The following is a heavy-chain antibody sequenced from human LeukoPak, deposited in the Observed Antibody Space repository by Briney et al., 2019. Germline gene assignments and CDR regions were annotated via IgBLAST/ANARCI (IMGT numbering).Heavy chain of an antibody. CDR1: GFSFSTYA. CDR3: ARLGDGYNRAYFDY. D-gene: IGHD5-24*01. CDR2: IGSRGDTI. Sequence: QPGGSLRLSCAAAGFSFSTYAMNWVRQAPGKGLEWIAYIGSRGDTIYYADSVKGRFTISRDNAKNSLFLQMNSLREEDTAVYYCARLGDGYNRAYFDYWGQGTLVTVSS. V-gene: IGHV3-48*02. J-gene: IGHJ4*02.